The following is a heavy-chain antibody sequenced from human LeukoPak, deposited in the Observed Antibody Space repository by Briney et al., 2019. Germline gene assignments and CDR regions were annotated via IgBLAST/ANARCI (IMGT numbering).Heavy chain of an antibody. V-gene: IGHV3-9*01. Sequence: PGGSLRLSCAASGFTFDDYAMHWVRQAPGKGLEWVSGISWNSGSIGYADSVKGRFTISRDNAKSSLYLQMNSLRAEDTAVYYCARDGVVPGPWHFDYWGQGTLVTVSS. D-gene: IGHD2-15*01. CDR2: ISWNSGSI. CDR3: ARDGVVPGPWHFDY. J-gene: IGHJ4*02. CDR1: GFTFDDYA.